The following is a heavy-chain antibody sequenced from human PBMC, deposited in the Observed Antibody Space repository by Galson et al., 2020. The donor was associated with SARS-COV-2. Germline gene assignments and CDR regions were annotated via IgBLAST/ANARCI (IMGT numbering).Heavy chain of an antibody. D-gene: IGHD1-26*01. CDR2: IWYDGSNK. Sequence: GGYLRISCAAYGFTLSGYGMHWVRQAPGKGLEWVAVIWYDGSNKYYADSVKGRFTISRDNSKNTLYLQMNSLRAEDTALYYCARDGGRYYYMDVWGSGTTVTISS. CDR1: GFTLSGYG. CDR3: ARDGGRYYYMDV. V-gene: IGHV3-33*01. J-gene: IGHJ6*03.